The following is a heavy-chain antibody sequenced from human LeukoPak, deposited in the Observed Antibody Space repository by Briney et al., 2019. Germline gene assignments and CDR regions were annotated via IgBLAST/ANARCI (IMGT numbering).Heavy chain of an antibody. CDR1: GFTFSSYW. CDR3: ARGPWGSSGLSYFDY. CDR2: IKQDGSEK. V-gene: IGHV3-7*03. D-gene: IGHD6-19*01. Sequence: GGSLRLSCAASGFTFSSYWMSWVRQAPGKGLEWVANIKQDGSEKYYVDSVKGRFTISRDNAKNSLYLQMNSLRAEDTAVYYCARGPWGSSGLSYFDYWGQGTLVTVSS. J-gene: IGHJ4*02.